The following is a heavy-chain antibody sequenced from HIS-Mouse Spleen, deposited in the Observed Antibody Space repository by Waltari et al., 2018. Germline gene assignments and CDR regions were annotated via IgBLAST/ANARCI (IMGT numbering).Heavy chain of an antibody. Sequence: QVQLVQSGAEVKKPGASVKVSCKASGYTFTGYYMHCVRQAPGQELEWMGWINPNSGGTNYAQKFQGRVTMTRDTSISTAYMELSRLRSDDTAVYYCATYYDFWSGYPLYYYGMDVWGQGTTVTVSS. CDR3: ATYYDFWSGYPLYYYGMDV. V-gene: IGHV1-2*02. CDR2: INPNSGGT. D-gene: IGHD3-3*01. CDR1: GYTFTGYY. J-gene: IGHJ6*02.